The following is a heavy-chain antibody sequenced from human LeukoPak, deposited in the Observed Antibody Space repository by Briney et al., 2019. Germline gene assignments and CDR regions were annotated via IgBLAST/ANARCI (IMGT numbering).Heavy chain of an antibody. J-gene: IGHJ4*02. CDR3: AKGGHYSFFDY. D-gene: IGHD4-11*01. CDR1: GFTFSDYY. Sequence: GGSLRLSCAASGFTFSDYYMSWIRQAPGKGLEWVSYISSSGSTIYYADSVKGRFTISRDNSKNTHYLQMSSLRAEDTGIYYCAKGGHYSFFDYWGQGTLVTVSS. V-gene: IGHV3-11*01. CDR2: ISSSGSTI.